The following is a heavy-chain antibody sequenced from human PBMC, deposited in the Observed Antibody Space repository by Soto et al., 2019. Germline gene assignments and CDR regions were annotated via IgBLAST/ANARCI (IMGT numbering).Heavy chain of an antibody. CDR2: INHSGST. CDR1: GGSFSGYY. D-gene: IGHD6-13*01. Sequence: SETLSLTCAVYGGSFSGYYWSWIRQPPGKGLEWIGEINHSGSTNYNPSLKSRVTISVDTSKNQFSLKLSSVTAADTAVYYCARDRNPGIAAAGPYWGQGTLVTVSS. CDR3: ARDRNPGIAAAGPY. J-gene: IGHJ4*02. V-gene: IGHV4-34*01.